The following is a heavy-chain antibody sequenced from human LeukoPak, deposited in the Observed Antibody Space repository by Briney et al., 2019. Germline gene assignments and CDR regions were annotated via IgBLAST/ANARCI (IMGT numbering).Heavy chain of an antibody. J-gene: IGHJ3*02. D-gene: IGHD4-23*01. CDR2: IYPGDFDT. V-gene: IGHV5-51*01. CDR1: GYTFITYW. CDR3: ARPSDYGGLPSAFDI. Sequence: GESLKISCKGSGYTFITYWIGWLRQMPGKGLEWMGMIYPGDFDTRYGPSFQGQVIISADKSTNTVYLQWSSLKASDTAMYYCARPSDYGGLPSAFDIWGQWTMVTVSS.